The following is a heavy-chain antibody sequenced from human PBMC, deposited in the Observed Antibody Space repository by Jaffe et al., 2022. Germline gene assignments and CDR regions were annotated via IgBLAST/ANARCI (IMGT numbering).Heavy chain of an antibody. D-gene: IGHD1-26*01. CDR2: IYTSGST. CDR1: GGSISSGSYY. V-gene: IGHV4-61*02. Sequence: QVQLQESGPGLVKPSQTLSLTCTVSGGSISSGSYYWSWIRQPAGKGLEWIGRIYTSGSTNYNPSLKSRVTISVDTSKNQFSLKLSSVTAADTAVYYCARGPVGGSYYNYFDYWGQGTLVTVSS. CDR3: ARGPVGGSYYNYFDY. J-gene: IGHJ4*02.